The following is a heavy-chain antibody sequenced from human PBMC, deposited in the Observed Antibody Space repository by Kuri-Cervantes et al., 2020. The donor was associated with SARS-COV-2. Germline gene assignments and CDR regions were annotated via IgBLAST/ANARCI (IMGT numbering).Heavy chain of an antibody. J-gene: IGHJ2*01. CDR2: INPNSGGT. D-gene: IGHD3-3*01. Sequence: ASVKVSCKASGYAFTRYYMHWVRQAPGQGLEWMGWINPNSGGTNYAQKFQGRVTMTRDTSISTAYMELSRLRSDDTAVYYCARVRITIFGVVTPNYWYFDLWGRGTLVTVSS. CDR3: ARVRITIFGVVTPNYWYFDL. CDR1: GYAFTRYY. V-gene: IGHV1-2*02.